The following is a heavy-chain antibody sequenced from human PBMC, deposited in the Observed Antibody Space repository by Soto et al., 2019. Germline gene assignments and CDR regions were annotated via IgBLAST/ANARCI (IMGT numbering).Heavy chain of an antibody. D-gene: IGHD2-2*01. V-gene: IGHV3-23*01. J-gene: IGHJ4*01. CDR2: LKDNGDHT. CDR1: GFSFGKHA. CDR3: SRRRSFVFPAALTLAS. Sequence: GGSLRLSCEASGFSFGKHAMSWVRHAPGKGLEWVAGLKDNGDHTYYAPSVRGRFTISRDNSKKTVFLQMNSLRADDTGVYYCSRRRSFVFPAALTLASWGQGTRVTVSS.